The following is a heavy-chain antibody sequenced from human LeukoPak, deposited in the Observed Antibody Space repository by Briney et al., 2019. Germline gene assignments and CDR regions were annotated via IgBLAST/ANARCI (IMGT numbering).Heavy chain of an antibody. V-gene: IGHV3-23*01. D-gene: IGHD1-26*01. CDR3: AKPSVGGATGFDS. J-gene: IGHJ4*02. Sequence: GGSLRLSCAASGFTFSAYAMSWVRQAPGKGLEWASAISGSGDTTNSADSVKGRFTISRDNSKNMLYLHMNSLRAEDTAVYYCAKPSVGGATGFDSWGQGTLVTVSS. CDR2: ISGSGDTT. CDR1: GFTFSAYA.